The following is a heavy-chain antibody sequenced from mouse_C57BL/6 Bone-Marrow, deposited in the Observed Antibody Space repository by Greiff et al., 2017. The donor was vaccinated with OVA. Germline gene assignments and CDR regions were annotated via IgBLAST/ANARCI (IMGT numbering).Heavy chain of an antibody. CDR1: GFTFSDYG. D-gene: IGHD1-1*01. Sequence: EVMLVESGGGLVKPGGSLKLSCAASGFTFSDYGMHWVRQAPEKGLEWVAYISSGSSTIYYADTVKGRFTISRDNAKNTLFLQMTSRRSEDTAMYYCAILYYGSSYDYFDYWGQGTTLTVSS. CDR3: AILYYGSSYDYFDY. CDR2: ISSGSSTI. J-gene: IGHJ2*01. V-gene: IGHV5-17*01.